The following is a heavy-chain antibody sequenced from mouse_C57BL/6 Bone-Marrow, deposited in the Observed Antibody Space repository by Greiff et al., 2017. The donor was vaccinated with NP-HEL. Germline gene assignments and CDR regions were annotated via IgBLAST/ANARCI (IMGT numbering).Heavy chain of an antibody. D-gene: IGHD1-1*01. CDR2: ISYDGSN. V-gene: IGHV3-6*01. CDR3: ARCTTVVDYAMDY. CDR1: GYSITSGYY. J-gene: IGHJ4*01. Sequence: EVKLQESGPGLVKPSQSLSLTCSVTGYSITSGYYWNWIRQFPGNQLEWMGYISYDGSNNYNPSLKNRISITRDTSKNQFFLKLNSVTTEDTATYYCARCTTVVDYAMDYWGQGTSVTVSS.